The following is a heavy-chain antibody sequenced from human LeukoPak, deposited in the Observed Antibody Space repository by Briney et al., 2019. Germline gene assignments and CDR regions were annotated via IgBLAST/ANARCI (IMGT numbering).Heavy chain of an antibody. Sequence: SETLSLTCTVSGGSINGYYWNWIRQPPGKALEWVGYIFYSGSTNYNPSLKSRVTISVDTSKNQSSLNLNSVTAPDTAVYSCARSQTGYTGSYGLFDPWGQGILVTVSS. D-gene: IGHD1-26*01. CDR1: GGSINGYY. CDR3: ARSQTGYTGSYGLFDP. V-gene: IGHV4-59*01. J-gene: IGHJ5*02. CDR2: IFYSGST.